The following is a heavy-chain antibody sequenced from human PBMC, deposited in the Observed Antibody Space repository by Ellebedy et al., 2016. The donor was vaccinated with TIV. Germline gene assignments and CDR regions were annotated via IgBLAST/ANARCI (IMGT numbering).Heavy chain of an antibody. J-gene: IGHJ5*02. CDR1: NDSLSSGYY. D-gene: IGHD3-10*01. Sequence: GSLRLSXTISNDSLSSGYYWGWTRQPPGKGLEWIGSIYPGGNSYYNPSLKSRITISVDASKNQFSLKLNSVTAADTAVYYWARQDDGDFEGGGGDTWGQGALVTVSS. V-gene: IGHV4-38-2*02. CDR3: ARQDDGDFEGGGGDT. CDR2: IYPGGNS.